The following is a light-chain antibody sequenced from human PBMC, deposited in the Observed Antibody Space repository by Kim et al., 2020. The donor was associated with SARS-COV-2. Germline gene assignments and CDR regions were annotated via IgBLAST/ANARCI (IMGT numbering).Light chain of an antibody. CDR3: CSYAGSDSFVV. Sequence: QSALTQPRSVSWSPGQSVTLSCTGTNNDIGRYNYVSWYQLHPGKAPKLIIYDVTRRPSGVPHRFSGSKSTDTASLTISGLQTEDEAEYYCCSYAGSDSFVVFGGGTKLTVL. CDR2: DVT. CDR1: NNDIGRYNY. V-gene: IGLV2-11*01. J-gene: IGLJ2*01.